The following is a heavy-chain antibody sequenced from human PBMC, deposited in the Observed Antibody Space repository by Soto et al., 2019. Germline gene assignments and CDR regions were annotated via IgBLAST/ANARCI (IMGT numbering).Heavy chain of an antibody. Sequence: VGSVRLSCAASGFTFSDYFMTWVRQAPGKGLEWVSYISSSGSTIYYADSVQGRFTISRDNAKNSLYLQMNSLRAEDTAVYYCARNRGSGYGLDVWGQGTTVTVSS. CDR3: ARNRGSGYGLDV. CDR1: GFTFSDYF. CDR2: ISSSGSTI. V-gene: IGHV3-11*01. D-gene: IGHD2-15*01. J-gene: IGHJ6*02.